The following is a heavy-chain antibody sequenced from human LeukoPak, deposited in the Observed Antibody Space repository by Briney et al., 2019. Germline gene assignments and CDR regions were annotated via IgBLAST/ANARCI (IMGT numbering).Heavy chain of an antibody. J-gene: IGHJ4*02. V-gene: IGHV5-51*01. CDR3: ARGGGAAAFPYYFDY. CDR1: GYSFTSYW. CDR2: IYPGDSDT. D-gene: IGHD6-13*01. Sequence: GESLKISCKGSGYSFTSYWIGWVRQMPGKGLEWMGIIYPGDSDTRYSPSFQGQVTISADKSISTAYLQWSSLKASDTAIFYCARGGGAAAFPYYFDYWGQGTLVTVSS.